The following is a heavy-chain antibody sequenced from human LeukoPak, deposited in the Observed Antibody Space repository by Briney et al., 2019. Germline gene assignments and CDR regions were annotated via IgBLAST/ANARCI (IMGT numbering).Heavy chain of an antibody. CDR2: ISYDGSNK. CDR1: GFTFSSYG. J-gene: IGHJ4*02. V-gene: IGHV3-30*03. D-gene: IGHD3-16*02. CDR3: AAERLGELSLD. Sequence: GGSLRLSCAASGFTFSSYGMHWVRQAPGKGLEWVAVISYDGSNKYYADSVKGRFTISRDNSKNTLYLQMNSLRAEDTAVYYCAAERLGELSLDWGQGTLVTVSS.